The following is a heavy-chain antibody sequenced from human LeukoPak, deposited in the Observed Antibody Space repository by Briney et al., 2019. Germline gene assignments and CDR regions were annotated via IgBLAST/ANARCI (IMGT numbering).Heavy chain of an antibody. CDR2: SSSNGGST. J-gene: IGHJ4*02. D-gene: IGHD5-18*01. Sequence: GGSLRLSCAASGFTFSSYAMHWVRQAPGKGLEYVSASSSNGGSTYYANSVKGRFTISRDNSKNTLYLQMGSLRAEDMAVYYCAREGQLWSLDYWGQGTLVTVSS. CDR3: AREGQLWSLDY. CDR1: GFTFSSYA. V-gene: IGHV3-64*01.